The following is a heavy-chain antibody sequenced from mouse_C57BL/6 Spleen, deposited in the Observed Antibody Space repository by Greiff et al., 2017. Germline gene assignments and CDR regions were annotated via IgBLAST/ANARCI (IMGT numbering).Heavy chain of an antibody. CDR3: ARGGFITTVVALYYFDY. V-gene: IGHV1-64*01. Sequence: QVQLQQPGAELVKPGASVKLSCKASGYTFTSYWMHWVKQRPGQGLEWIGLIHPNSGSTNYNEKFKSKATLTVDKSSSTAYMQLSSLTSEDSAVYDCARGGFITTVVALYYFDYWGQGTTLTVSS. D-gene: IGHD1-1*01. J-gene: IGHJ2*01. CDR2: IHPNSGST. CDR1: GYTFTSYW.